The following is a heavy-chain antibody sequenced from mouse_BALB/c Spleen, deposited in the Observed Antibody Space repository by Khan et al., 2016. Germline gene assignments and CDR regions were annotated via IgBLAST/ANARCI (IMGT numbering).Heavy chain of an antibody. CDR3: ARTDRRGYFDY. CDR1: GYTFSSYW. J-gene: IGHJ2*01. Sequence: VQLQQSGAELMKPGASVKISCKATGYTFSSYWIEWVKQRPGHGLEWIGEILPGSGSTNYNEKFRGKATFTADTSSNTAYMQLSSLTSEDSAGHCCARTDRRGYFDYGGQGTTLTVSS. V-gene: IGHV1-9*01. CDR2: ILPGSGST.